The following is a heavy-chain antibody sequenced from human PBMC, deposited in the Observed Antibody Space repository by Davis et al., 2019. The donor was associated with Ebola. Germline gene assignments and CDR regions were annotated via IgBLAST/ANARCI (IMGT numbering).Heavy chain of an antibody. CDR2: INTKTGDP. J-gene: IGHJ4*02. V-gene: IGHV7-4-1*02. D-gene: IGHD1-26*01. CDR1: GYTFTSYA. Sequence: ASVKVSCKASGYTFTSYAMNWVRQAPGQGLEWMGWINTKTGDPTYAQGFTGRYVFSLDTSVSTAYLQISSLKAEDTAVYYCARGGTYYTTPSFYWGQGTLVTVSS. CDR3: ARGGTYYTTPSFY.